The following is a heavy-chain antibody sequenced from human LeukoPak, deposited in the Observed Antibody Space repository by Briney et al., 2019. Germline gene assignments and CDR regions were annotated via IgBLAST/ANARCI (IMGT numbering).Heavy chain of an antibody. V-gene: IGHV1-2*02. J-gene: IGHJ4*02. CDR2: INPKTGAT. Sequence: ASVKVSFKASGYTFTDLYMHWVRQAPGQGLEWMGFINPKTGATRYAQKFPCSITVTRDTSVNTAYMELSGLGPDDTAMYYCVRVAYCGANCYYYVDSWGQGTLVTVSS. CDR3: VRVAYCGANCYYYVDS. CDR1: GYTFTDLY. D-gene: IGHD2-21*02.